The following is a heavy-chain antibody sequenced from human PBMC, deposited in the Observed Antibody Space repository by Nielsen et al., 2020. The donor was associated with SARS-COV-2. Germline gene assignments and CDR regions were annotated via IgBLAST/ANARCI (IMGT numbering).Heavy chain of an antibody. J-gene: IGHJ6*02. V-gene: IGHV5-10-1*01. CDR3: ARVLRYFDWSDV. CDR1: GYSFTSYW. CDR2: IDPSDSYT. Sequence: GESLKISCKASGYSFTSYWIGWVRQMPGKGLEWMGRIDPSDSYTNYSPSFQGHVTISADKSISTAYLQWSSLKASDTAMYYCARVLRYFDWSDVWGQVTTVTVSS. D-gene: IGHD3-9*01.